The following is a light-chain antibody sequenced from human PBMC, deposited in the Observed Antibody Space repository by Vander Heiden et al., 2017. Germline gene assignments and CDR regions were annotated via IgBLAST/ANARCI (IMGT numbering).Light chain of an antibody. CDR3: MQSSHWPLT. CDR2: RVS. V-gene: IGKV2-30*01. Sequence: DVVLPQSPLSLPVTLGQTAAIPCRSIQTLVTSHGNTYLSWYQQRPGQSPRRLIYRVSNRDSGVPDRISGSGSGTDFTLKISRVEAEDVGVYFCMQSSHWPLTFGGGTRVEIK. CDR1: QTLVTSHGNTY. J-gene: IGKJ4*01.